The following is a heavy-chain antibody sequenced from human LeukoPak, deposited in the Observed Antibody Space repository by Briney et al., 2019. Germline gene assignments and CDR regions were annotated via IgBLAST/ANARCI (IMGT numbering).Heavy chain of an antibody. V-gene: IGHV3-15*05. D-gene: IGHD4-11*01. CDR3: STLHQYYVMDV. CDR2: IKSKTDGGTT. J-gene: IGHJ6*02. CDR1: GFTFSNAW. Sequence: GGSLRLSCAASGFTFSNAWMSWVRQAPGKGLEWVGRIKSKTDGGTTDYAAPVKGRFTISRDDSKNTLYLQMNSLRTEDTALYYCSTLHQYYVMDVWGQGTTVTVSS.